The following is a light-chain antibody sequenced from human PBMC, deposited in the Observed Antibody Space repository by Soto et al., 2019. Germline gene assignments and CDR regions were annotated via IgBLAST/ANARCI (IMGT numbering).Light chain of an antibody. V-gene: IGLV1-44*01. Sequence: QSVLTQPPSASGTPGQRVTISCSGSISNIGGNTVNWYQQLPGTAPKLLMYTNNQRPSGVPDRFSGSKPGTSASLAISGLQSEDEADYYCAALDDSLNGVVFGGGTKLTVL. CDR3: AALDDSLNGVV. J-gene: IGLJ3*02. CDR1: ISNIGGNT. CDR2: TNN.